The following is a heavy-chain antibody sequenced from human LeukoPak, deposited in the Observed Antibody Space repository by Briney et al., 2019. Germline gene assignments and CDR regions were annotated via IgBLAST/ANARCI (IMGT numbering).Heavy chain of an antibody. CDR2: IYSGGST. D-gene: IGHD3-9*01. Sequence: PGGSLRLSCAVSGFSVSNNYMSWVRQAPGKGLEWVSVIYSGGSTYYADSVKGRFTISRDSSKNTLYLQMNSLRAEDTAVYYCAREESDWLLRYFDYWGQGTLVTVSS. CDR3: AREESDWLLRYFDY. J-gene: IGHJ4*02. CDR1: GFSVSNNY. V-gene: IGHV3-66*01.